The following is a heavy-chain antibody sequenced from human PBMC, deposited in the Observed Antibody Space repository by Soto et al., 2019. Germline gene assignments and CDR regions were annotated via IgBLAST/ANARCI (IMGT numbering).Heavy chain of an antibody. D-gene: IGHD5-12*01. Sequence: EVQLVESGGGLVQPGGSLRLSCAASGFTFSGYWMNWVRQAPGKGLEWVATINEDGAQTYYVDSVKGRFTISRDNARDSLYLQMNRLGAEDTAVYYCARGGGWICDYWGQGTLVAVSS. CDR3: ARGGGWICDY. J-gene: IGHJ4*02. CDR2: INEDGAQT. CDR1: GFTFSGYW. V-gene: IGHV3-7*04.